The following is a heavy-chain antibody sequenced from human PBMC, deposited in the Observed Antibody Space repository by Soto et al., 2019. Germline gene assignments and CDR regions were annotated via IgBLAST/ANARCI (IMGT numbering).Heavy chain of an antibody. CDR2: IYYTGKT. CDR3: ARIILTGYYGLEP. D-gene: IGHD3-9*01. Sequence: QVQLQESGPGLVKPSETLSLTCSVSGDSLTSYYWTWVRQPPGKGLEWIGYIYYTGKTNYNPSLNRRVTISMDLSKNHFSLELRSLTAADTAVYYCARIILTGYYGLEPWGQGTLVIVSA. CDR1: GDSLTSYY. J-gene: IGHJ5*02. V-gene: IGHV4-59*01.